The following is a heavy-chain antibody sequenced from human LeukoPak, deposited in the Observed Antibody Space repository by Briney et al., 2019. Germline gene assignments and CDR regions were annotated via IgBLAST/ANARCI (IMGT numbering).Heavy chain of an antibody. Sequence: ASVKVSCKASGYTFTSYYMHWVRQAPGQGLEWMGIINPSGGSTSYAQKFQGRVTMTRDTSTSTVYMELSSLRSEDTAVYYCARDVSSSWSRSYYFDYWGQGTLVTVSS. CDR3: ARDVSSSWSRSYYFDY. D-gene: IGHD6-13*01. CDR2: INPSGGST. J-gene: IGHJ4*02. V-gene: IGHV1-46*01. CDR1: GYTFTSYY.